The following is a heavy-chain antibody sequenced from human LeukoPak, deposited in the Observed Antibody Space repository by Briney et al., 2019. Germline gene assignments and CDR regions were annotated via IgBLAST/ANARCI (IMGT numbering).Heavy chain of an antibody. D-gene: IGHD6-13*01. CDR1: GFTFSDYY. Sequence: GGSLRHSCADSGFTFSDYYMSWIRQAPRKGLGWVSYISSSGSTIYYADSVKGRFPISRDNAKNSLYLQMNSLRAEDTAVYYCARVRSSWYGSYWGQGTLVTVSS. J-gene: IGHJ4*02. CDR2: ISSSGSTI. CDR3: ARVRSSWYGSY. V-gene: IGHV3-11*04.